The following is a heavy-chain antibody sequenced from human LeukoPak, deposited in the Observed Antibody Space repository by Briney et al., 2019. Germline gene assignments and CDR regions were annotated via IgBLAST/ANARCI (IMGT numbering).Heavy chain of an antibody. CDR2: IFYSGST. CDR1: GGSVSSGTYY. Sequence: SQTLSLTCTVSGGSVSSGTYYWSWIRQLPGKGLEWIGYIFYSGSTYYNPSLKSRVTISVDTSLTQFSLALTSVTAADTAVYYCARAAGITSFPHFDHWGPGTLVTVSS. D-gene: IGHD3-10*01. J-gene: IGHJ4*02. V-gene: IGHV4-31*03. CDR3: ARAAGITSFPHFDH.